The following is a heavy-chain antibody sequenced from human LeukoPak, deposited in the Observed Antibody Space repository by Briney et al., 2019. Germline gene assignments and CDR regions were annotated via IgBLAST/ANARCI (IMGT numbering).Heavy chain of an antibody. CDR1: GGSIRSSTYY. V-gene: IGHV4-39*07. CDR3: AMRAREQRDISPGNWLDP. Sequence: SETLSLTCSVSGGSIRSSTYYWGWIRQPPGKGLEWIGSIYNSGSTNYNPSLMSRITISFDTSKNQLSLNLRSVTAADTAVYYCAMRAREQRDISPGNWLDPWGQGTLVTVSS. D-gene: IGHD1/OR15-1a*01. J-gene: IGHJ5*02. CDR2: IYNSGST.